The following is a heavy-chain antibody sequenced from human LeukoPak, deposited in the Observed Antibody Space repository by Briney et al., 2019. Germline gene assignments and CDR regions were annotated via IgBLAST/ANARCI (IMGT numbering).Heavy chain of an antibody. Sequence: GESLKNSCKGSGYSFTSYWIGWVRQMPGKGLEWMGSIYPGDSDTRYSPSFQGQVTISADKSISTAYLQWSSLKASDTAMYYCATQEMATTDYYYYYYMDVWGKGTTVTVSS. D-gene: IGHD5-24*01. V-gene: IGHV5-51*01. J-gene: IGHJ6*03. CDR2: IYPGDSDT. CDR3: ATQEMATTDYYYYYYMDV. CDR1: GYSFTSYW.